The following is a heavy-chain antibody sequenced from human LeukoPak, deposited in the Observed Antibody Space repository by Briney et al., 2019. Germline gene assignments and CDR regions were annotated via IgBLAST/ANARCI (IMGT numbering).Heavy chain of an antibody. CDR3: ARKGAFWLDY. Sequence: ASVKVSCKASGYTFTSYYMHCVRQAPGQGLEWMGIINPSGGSTSYAQKFQGRVTMTRDMSTSTVYMELSSLRSEDTAVYYCARKGAFWLDYWGQGTLVTVSS. CDR1: GYTFTSYY. CDR2: INPSGGST. J-gene: IGHJ4*02. D-gene: IGHD3-16*01. V-gene: IGHV1-46*01.